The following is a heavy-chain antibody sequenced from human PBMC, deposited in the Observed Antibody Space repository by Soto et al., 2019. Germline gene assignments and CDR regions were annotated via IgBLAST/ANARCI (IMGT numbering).Heavy chain of an antibody. D-gene: IGHD3-9*01. Sequence: GESLKISCKGSGYSFTSYWISWVRQMPGKGLEWMGRIDPSDSYTNYSPSFQGHVTISADKSISTAYLQCSSLKASDTAMYYCASNYDILTGHYGMDVWGQGTTVTVSS. J-gene: IGHJ6*02. CDR1: GYSFTSYW. CDR3: ASNYDILTGHYGMDV. CDR2: IDPSDSYT. V-gene: IGHV5-10-1*01.